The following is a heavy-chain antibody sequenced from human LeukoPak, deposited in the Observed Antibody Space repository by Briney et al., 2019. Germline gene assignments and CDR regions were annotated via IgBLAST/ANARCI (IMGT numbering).Heavy chain of an antibody. CDR2: ISSSGSAI. Sequence: GGPLRLSCAASGFTFSSYEMTWVRQAPGKGLEWISYISSSGSAIYYADSVKGRFTISRDNAKNSLYLQMNSLRAEDTAVYYCARDYNFDYWGQGTLVTVSS. CDR3: ARDYNFDY. J-gene: IGHJ4*02. V-gene: IGHV3-48*03. CDR1: GFTFSSYE.